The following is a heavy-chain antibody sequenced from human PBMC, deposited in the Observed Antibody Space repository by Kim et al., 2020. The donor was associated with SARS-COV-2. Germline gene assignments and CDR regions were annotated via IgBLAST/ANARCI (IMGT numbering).Heavy chain of an antibody. CDR1: VYTFTNHA. J-gene: IGHJ4*02. Sequence: ASVKVSCKASVYTFTNHAINWVRQAPGRGLEWMGWINTDTGNPTYAPDFTVRVVFSLDTSVSTAYLQIRSLEAQDTALYYCARVVWGGYRYIDSLGQGTL. CDR2: INTDTGNP. CDR3: ARVVWGGYRYIDS. D-gene: IGHD3-16*02. V-gene: IGHV7-4-1*02.